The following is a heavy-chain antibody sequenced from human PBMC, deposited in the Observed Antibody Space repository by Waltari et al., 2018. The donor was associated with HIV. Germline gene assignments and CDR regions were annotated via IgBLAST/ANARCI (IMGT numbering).Heavy chain of an antibody. CDR2: IYSGGST. J-gene: IGHJ3*02. CDR1: GFTVRSNY. V-gene: IGHV3-66*02. Sequence: EVQLVESGGGLVQPGGSLRLSCAASGFTVRSNYLSWVRQAPGKGLEWVSVIYSGGSTYYADSVKGRFTISRDNSKNTLYLQMNSLRAEDTAVYYCARDHDGNAFDIWGQGTMVTVSS. CDR3: ARDHDGNAFDI. D-gene: IGHD1-1*01.